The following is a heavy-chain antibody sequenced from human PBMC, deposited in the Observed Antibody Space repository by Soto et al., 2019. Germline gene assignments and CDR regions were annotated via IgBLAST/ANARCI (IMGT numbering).Heavy chain of an antibody. CDR1: GSTFSTYS. D-gene: IGHD1-26*01. CDR3: ASEIVGSTDEEIDH. J-gene: IGHJ4*02. V-gene: IGHV3-21*01. CDR2: ISSSSSHI. Sequence: EMQLVESGGGLVKPGGSLRLSCAASGSTFSTYSMNWVRQAPGKGLEWVSSISSSSSHIYYADSVKGRFTISRDNAKLYLQMNNLRAEETAVYYCASEIVGSTDEEIDHWGQGPLVTVSS.